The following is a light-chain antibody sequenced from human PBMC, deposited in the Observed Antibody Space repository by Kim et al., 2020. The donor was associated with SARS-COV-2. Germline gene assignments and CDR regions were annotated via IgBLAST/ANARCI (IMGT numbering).Light chain of an antibody. V-gene: IGKV1-39*01. CDR3: QQSHTAPSLT. J-gene: IGKJ4*01. CDR2: AAS. Sequence: SVGDRVTIACRASQSISNYLNWYQQKPGKAPNLLIYAASSLQGGVPSRFSGSGSGTDFTLTISSLQPEDFATFYCQQSHTAPSLTFGGGTKVDIK. CDR1: QSISNY.